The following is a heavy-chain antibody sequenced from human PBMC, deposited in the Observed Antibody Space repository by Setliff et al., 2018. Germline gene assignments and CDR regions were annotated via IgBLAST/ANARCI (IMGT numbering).Heavy chain of an antibody. D-gene: IGHD4-17*01. Sequence: VASVKVSCKASGYIFTRYRITWVRQSPGQGLEWMGWISTRNDDTGYAQKFKGRVTLTTDTSTNTAYMELRSLRSDDTAVYYCAGRSGDRGMTTGWPDDFDYWGRGTLVTVSS. J-gene: IGHJ4*01. CDR2: ISTRNDDT. CDR3: AGRSGDRGMTTGWPDDFDY. V-gene: IGHV1-18*01. CDR1: GYIFTRYR.